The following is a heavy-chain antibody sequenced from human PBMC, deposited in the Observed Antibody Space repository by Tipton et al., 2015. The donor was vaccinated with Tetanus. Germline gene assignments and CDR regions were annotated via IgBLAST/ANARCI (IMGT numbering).Heavy chain of an antibody. V-gene: IGHV3-74*01. Sequence: SLRLSCAASGFTFNSYWMDWVRQSPGKGLVWVSRIQSDGSSTRYADSVKGRFTVSRDNAKNTLYLQMNSLRAEDTAVYYCARDQSFQSGYRYGSLYSTSYYALDVWGQGTTVTVSS. D-gene: IGHD5-18*01. J-gene: IGHJ6*02. CDR3: ARDQSFQSGYRYGSLYSTSYYALDV. CDR2: IQSDGSST. CDR1: GFTFNSYW.